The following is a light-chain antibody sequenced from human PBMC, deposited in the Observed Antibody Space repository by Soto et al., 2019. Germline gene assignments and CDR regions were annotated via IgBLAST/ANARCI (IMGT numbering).Light chain of an antibody. J-gene: IGKJ4*01. CDR1: QGIKNY. Sequence: DIQVTQYPSSLSASVGDRVTITCRASQGIKNYLAWYQQKPGEIPKLLIYAASTLESGIPPRFSGSGPGTDFTLTINNLQPEDVATYYCQRYYNAPFTFGGGTKV. CDR2: AAS. CDR3: QRYYNAPFT. V-gene: IGKV1-27*01.